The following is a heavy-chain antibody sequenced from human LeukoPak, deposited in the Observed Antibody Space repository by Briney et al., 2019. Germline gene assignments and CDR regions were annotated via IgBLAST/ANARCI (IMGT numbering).Heavy chain of an antibody. V-gene: IGHV4-59*01. CDR2: IYYSGST. Sequence: PSEPLSLTCTVSGGSISSYYWSWIRQPPGKGLEWIGYIYYSGSTNYNPSLKSRVTISVDTSKNQFSLKLSSVTAADTAVYYCARVYCSSTSCYRFLSHDAFDIWGRGTMVTVSS. D-gene: IGHD2-2*01. CDR3: ARVYCSSTSCYRFLSHDAFDI. CDR1: GGSISSYY. J-gene: IGHJ3*02.